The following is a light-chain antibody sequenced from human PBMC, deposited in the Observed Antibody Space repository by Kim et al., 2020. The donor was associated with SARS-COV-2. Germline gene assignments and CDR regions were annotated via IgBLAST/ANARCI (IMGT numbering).Light chain of an antibody. CDR3: QSWGV. J-gene: IGLJ3*02. CDR1: SGHSGNA. CDR2: VNNDGSH. V-gene: IGLV4-69*01. Sequence: SLGSSVKLTCTLNSGHSGNAIAWHQQQPEKGPRYLMKVNNDGSHSKGDGIPDRFSGSSSGAERYLTISSLQSVDEADYYCQSWGVFGGGTKLTVL.